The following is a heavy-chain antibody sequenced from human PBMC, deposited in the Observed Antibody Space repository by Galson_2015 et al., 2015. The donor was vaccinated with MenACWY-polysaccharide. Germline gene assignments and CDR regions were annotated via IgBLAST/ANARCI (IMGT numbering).Heavy chain of an antibody. CDR3: ARVRGSYSVDY. Sequence: SLRLSCAASGFTFNNAWMSWVRQAPGKGLEWVSHISNSGGTIYYADSVKGRFTISRDNAKNSLYLQLTSLRAEDTALYYCARVRGSYSVDYWGQGTLVTVSS. J-gene: IGHJ4*02. CDR1: GFTFNNAW. CDR2: ISNSGGTI. V-gene: IGHV3-11*01. D-gene: IGHD1-26*01.